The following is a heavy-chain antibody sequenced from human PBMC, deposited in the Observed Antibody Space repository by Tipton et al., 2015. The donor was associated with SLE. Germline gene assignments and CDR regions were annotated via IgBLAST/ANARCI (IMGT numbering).Heavy chain of an antibody. CDR2: ISSSSSYI. D-gene: IGHD4-11*01. CDR3: ARESPYSNYDPLYYYMDV. Sequence: GSLRLSCAASGFTFSSYSMNWVRQAPGKGLEWVSSISSSSSYIYYADSVKGRFTISRDNAKNSLYLQMNSLRAEDTAVYYCARESPYSNYDPLYYYMDVWGKGTTVTVSS. V-gene: IGHV3-21*01. J-gene: IGHJ6*03. CDR1: GFTFSSYS.